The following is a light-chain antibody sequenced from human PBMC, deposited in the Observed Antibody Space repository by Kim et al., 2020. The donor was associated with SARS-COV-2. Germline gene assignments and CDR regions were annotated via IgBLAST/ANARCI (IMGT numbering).Light chain of an antibody. CDR2: DAS. CDR1: HDINNY. V-gene: IGKV1-33*01. CDR3: QQFDNLLRGT. Sequence: DIQMTQSPSSLSASVGDRVTITCQASHDINNYLNWYQHKPGKAPKLLIYDASNLETGVPSRFSGSGSGTDFTFTISSLQPEDIATYYCQQFDNLLRGTFGGGTRVEI. J-gene: IGKJ4*01.